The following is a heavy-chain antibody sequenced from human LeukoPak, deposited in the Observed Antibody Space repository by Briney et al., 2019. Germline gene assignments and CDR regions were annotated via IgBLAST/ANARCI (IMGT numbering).Heavy chain of an antibody. CDR3: ARDMELGPQLLWNWFDP. V-gene: IGHV3-23*01. CDR2: ISGSGGST. D-gene: IGHD2-2*01. Sequence: GGSLRLSCAASGFTFSSYAMSWVRQAPGKGLEWVSAISGSGGSTYYAGSVKGRSTISRDNAKNSLYLQMNSLRAEDTAVYYCARDMELGPQLLWNWFDPWGQGTLVTVSS. J-gene: IGHJ5*02. CDR1: GFTFSSYA.